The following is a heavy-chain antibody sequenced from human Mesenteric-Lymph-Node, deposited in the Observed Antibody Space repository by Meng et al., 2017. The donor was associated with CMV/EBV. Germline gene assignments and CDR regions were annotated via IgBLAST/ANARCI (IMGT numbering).Heavy chain of an antibody. J-gene: IGHJ6*02. D-gene: IGHD5-24*01. CDR3: ARREGDYYGMDV. Sequence: GESLKISCAASGFTFSSYAMSWVRQAPGKGLEWVSVIYSGGSSTYYADSVKGRFTISRDNSKNTLYLQMNSLRAEDTAVYYCARREGDYYGMDVWGQGTTVTVSS. CDR1: GFTFSSYA. CDR2: IYSGGSST. V-gene: IGHV3-23*03.